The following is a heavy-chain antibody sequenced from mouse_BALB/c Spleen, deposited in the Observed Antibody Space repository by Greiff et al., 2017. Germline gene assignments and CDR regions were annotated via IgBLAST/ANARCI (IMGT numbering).Heavy chain of an antibody. CDR3: ARGRAMDY. J-gene: IGHJ4*01. CDR1: GYTFTSYW. V-gene: IGHV1-7*01. Sequence: VQRVESGAELAKPGASVKMSCKASGYTFTSYWMHWVKQRPGQGLEWIGYINPSTGYTEYNQKFKDKATLTADKSSSTAYMQLSSLTSEDSAVYYCARGRAMDYWGQGTSVTVSS. CDR2: INPSTGYT.